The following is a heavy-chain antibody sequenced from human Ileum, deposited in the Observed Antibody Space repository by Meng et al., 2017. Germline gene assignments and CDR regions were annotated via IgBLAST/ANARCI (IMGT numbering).Heavy chain of an antibody. D-gene: IGHD2-2*02. CDR2: TYYSGTT. CDR3: ARGKAIPDF. V-gene: IGHV4-59*08. CDR1: GGSISGSY. Sequence: QVQLQVSGPGLVKPSETLSLTCTVSGGSISGSYWSWIRQFPGKGLEWTGYTYYSGTTNYNPSLRGRVTMSVDTSRAQFSLKLTSVTAADTAIYYCARGKAIPDFWGQGTLVTVSS. J-gene: IGHJ4*02.